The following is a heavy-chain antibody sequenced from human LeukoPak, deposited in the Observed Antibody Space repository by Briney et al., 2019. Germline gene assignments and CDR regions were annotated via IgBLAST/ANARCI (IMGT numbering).Heavy chain of an antibody. V-gene: IGHV3-7*01. Sequence: GRSLRLSCVVSGITWMTWVRQAPGKGLEWVADKKPDGSEGDYVDSVKGRFTVSRDNAKNSLYLHMNSLRAEDTAVYYCGRAFAAGTWWFDSWGQGMLVTVSS. D-gene: IGHD6-19*01. CDR3: GRAFAAGTWWFDS. J-gene: IGHJ5*01. CDR2: KKPDGSEG. CDR1: GITW.